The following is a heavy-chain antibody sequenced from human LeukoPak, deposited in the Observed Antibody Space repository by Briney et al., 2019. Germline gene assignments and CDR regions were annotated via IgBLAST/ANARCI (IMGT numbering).Heavy chain of an antibody. V-gene: IGHV1-8*01. CDR1: GYTFTSYD. CDR3: ARAYYDILTGYFLPFDY. J-gene: IGHJ4*02. Sequence: VASVKVSCKASGYTFTSYDINWVRQATGQGLEWMGWMNPNSGNTGYAQKFQGRVTMTRNTSISTAYMELSSLRSEDTAVYYCARAYYDILTGYFLPFDYWGQGTLVTVSS. CDR2: MNPNSGNT. D-gene: IGHD3-9*01.